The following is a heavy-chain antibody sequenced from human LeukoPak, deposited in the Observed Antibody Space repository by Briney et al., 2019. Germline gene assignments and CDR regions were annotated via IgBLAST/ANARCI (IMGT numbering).Heavy chain of an antibody. D-gene: IGHD3-3*01. Sequence: GGSLRLSCAASGFTFSSYEMNWVRQAPGKGLEWVSYISSSGTTIYYADSVKGRFTISRDNTKNSLYLQMNSLRADDTAVYYCARDHVLRALDYWGQGTLVTVSS. J-gene: IGHJ4*02. CDR1: GFTFSSYE. V-gene: IGHV3-48*03. CDR3: ARDHVLRALDY. CDR2: ISSSGTTI.